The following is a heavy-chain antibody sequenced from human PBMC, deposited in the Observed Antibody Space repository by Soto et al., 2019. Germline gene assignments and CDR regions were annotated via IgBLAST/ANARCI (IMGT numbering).Heavy chain of an antibody. D-gene: IGHD4-17*01. CDR1: GFTFSSYW. Sequence: EVQLVESGGGLVQPGGSLRLSCATSGFTFSSYWMSWVRQAPGKGLEWVANIKQDGSEKYYVDSVKGRFTISRDNAKNSLYLQMNSLRAEDTAVYYCARDNIRSPTVTYYYYGMDVWGQGTTVTVSS. CDR3: ARDNIRSPTVTYYYYGMDV. J-gene: IGHJ6*02. CDR2: IKQDGSEK. V-gene: IGHV3-7*05.